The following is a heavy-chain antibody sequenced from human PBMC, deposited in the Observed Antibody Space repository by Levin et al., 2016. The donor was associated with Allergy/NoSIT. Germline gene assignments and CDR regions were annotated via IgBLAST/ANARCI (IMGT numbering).Heavy chain of an antibody. CDR3: ARAESGFDPITS. J-gene: IGHJ5*02. CDR2: IYSGGGT. D-gene: IGHD5-12*01. Sequence: GESLKISCAASSFTVSNNYMNWVRQAPGKGLEWVSLIYSGGGTDYADSVKGRFTISRDNSKNTLYLQMNRLRAEDTAMYYCARAESGFDPITSWGQGTLVTVSS. CDR1: SFTVSNNY. V-gene: IGHV3-66*01.